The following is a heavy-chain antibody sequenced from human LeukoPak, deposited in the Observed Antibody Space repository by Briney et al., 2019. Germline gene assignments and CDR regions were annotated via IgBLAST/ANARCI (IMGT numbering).Heavy chain of an antibody. CDR3: ARDDAVYYYYYYMDV. CDR1: GFTFSSYW. D-gene: IGHD1-14*01. V-gene: IGHV3-74*01. CDR2: INSDGSST. Sequence: PGGSLRLSCTASGFTFSSYWMHWVRQAPGKGLVWVSRINSDGSSTSYADSVKGRFTISRDNAKNTLYLQMNSLRAEDTAVYYCARDDAVYYYYYYMDVWGKGTTVTVSS. J-gene: IGHJ6*03.